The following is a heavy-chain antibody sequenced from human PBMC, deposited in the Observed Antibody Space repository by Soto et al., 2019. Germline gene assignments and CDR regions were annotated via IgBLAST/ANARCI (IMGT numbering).Heavy chain of an antibody. CDR2: IRPYNGNT. Sequence: GASVKVSCKASGYTFANYAIHWVRQAPGQGLEWMGWIRPYNGNTKYAQNLQGRVTMATDTSTNTAYMELRSLRSDDTAVYYCARESGSGSYYPFDHWGQGTLVTVSS. D-gene: IGHD3-10*01. CDR3: ARESGSGSYYPFDH. CDR1: GYTFANYA. J-gene: IGHJ4*02. V-gene: IGHV1-18*01.